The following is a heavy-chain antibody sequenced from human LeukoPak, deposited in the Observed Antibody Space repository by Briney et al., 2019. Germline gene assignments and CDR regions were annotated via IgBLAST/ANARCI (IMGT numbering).Heavy chain of an antibody. J-gene: IGHJ6*03. CDR2: ITASGDST. D-gene: IGHD1-1*01. CDR3: TRHERESSQPSYYYYYMDV. CDR1: GFPFSSYP. V-gene: IGHV3-23*01. Sequence: GGSLRLSCAGSGFPFSSYPISWVRQPPGKGLEWVSAITASGDSTYSADSMKGRFTISRDNSRNTLFLEMNSLKTEDTAVYYCTRHERESSQPSYYYYYMDVWGKGTTVTVSS.